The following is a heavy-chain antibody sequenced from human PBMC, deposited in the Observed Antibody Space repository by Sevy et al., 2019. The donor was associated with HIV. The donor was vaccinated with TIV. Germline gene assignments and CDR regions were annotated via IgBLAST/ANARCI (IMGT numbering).Heavy chain of an antibody. J-gene: IGHJ4*02. V-gene: IGHV3-15*01. Sequence: GGSLRLSCAASGFTFSNAWMSWVRQAPGKGLEWVGRIKSKTDGGTTDYAAPVKGRFTISRDDSKNTLYLLMNSLKTEDTAVYYCTTGFTIFGVVAYFDYWGQGTLVTVSS. CDR1: GFTFSNAW. CDR3: TTGFTIFGVVAYFDY. D-gene: IGHD3-3*01. CDR2: IKSKTDGGTT.